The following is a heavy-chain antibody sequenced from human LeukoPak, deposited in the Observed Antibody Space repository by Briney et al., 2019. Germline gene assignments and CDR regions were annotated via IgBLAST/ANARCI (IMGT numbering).Heavy chain of an antibody. Sequence: SETLSLTCTVSGGSISSSTYYWGWIRQPPGKGLEWIGSIYYSGSTYYNPSLKSRVTISVDTSKNQFSLKLSSVTAADTAVYYCARLSRFRGGPVDYWGQGTLVTVSS. CDR1: GGSISSSTYY. J-gene: IGHJ4*02. CDR3: ARLSRFRGGPVDY. V-gene: IGHV4-39*01. D-gene: IGHD3-10*01. CDR2: IYYSGST.